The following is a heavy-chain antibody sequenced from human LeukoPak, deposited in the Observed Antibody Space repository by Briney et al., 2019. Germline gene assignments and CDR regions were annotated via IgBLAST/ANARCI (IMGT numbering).Heavy chain of an antibody. D-gene: IGHD4-17*01. J-gene: IGHJ6*02. Sequence: GGSLRLSCAASGFTFSSHAMHWVRQAPGKGLEYVSATSSNGGSTYYANSVKGRFTISRDNSKNTLCLQMGSLRAEDMAVYYCARAGGGDYGDYYYYYGMDVWGQGTAVTVSS. CDR1: GFTFSSHA. V-gene: IGHV3-64*01. CDR3: ARAGGGDYGDYYYYYGMDV. CDR2: TSSNGGST.